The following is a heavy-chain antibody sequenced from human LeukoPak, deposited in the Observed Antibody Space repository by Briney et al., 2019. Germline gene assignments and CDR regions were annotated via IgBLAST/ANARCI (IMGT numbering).Heavy chain of an antibody. CDR2: ISSSSSYI. J-gene: IGHJ6*02. D-gene: IGHD1-1*01. Sequence: GGSLRLSCAASGFTFSSYSMNWVRQAPGKGLEWVSSISSSSSYIYYADSVKGRFTISRDNAKNSLYLQMNSLRAEDTAVYYCARGPNERPRWYYYYGMDVWGQGTTVTVSS. CDR1: GFTFSSYS. V-gene: IGHV3-21*01. CDR3: ARGPNERPRWYYYYGMDV.